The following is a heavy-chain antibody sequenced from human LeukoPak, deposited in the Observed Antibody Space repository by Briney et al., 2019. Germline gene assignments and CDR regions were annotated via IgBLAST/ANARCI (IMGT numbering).Heavy chain of an antibody. V-gene: IGHV3-11*01. CDR1: GFTFSDYY. Sequence: GGSLRLSCAASGFTFSDYYMSWIRQAPGKGLEWVSYISSSGSMISDADSVKGRFTISRDNAKKSLYLQMNSLRAEDTAVYYCAKVLRWTSGLREHDAFDIWGQGTMVTVSS. CDR2: ISSSGSMI. CDR3: AKVLRWTSGLREHDAFDI. D-gene: IGHD5-12*01. J-gene: IGHJ3*02.